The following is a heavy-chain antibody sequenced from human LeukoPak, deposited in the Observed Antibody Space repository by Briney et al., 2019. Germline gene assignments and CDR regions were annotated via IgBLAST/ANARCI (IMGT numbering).Heavy chain of an antibody. CDR1: GGSISSGGYS. V-gene: IGHV4-30-2*01. D-gene: IGHD4-17*01. Sequence: SETLSLTCAVSGGSISSGGYSWSWIRQPPGKGLEWIGYIYHSGSTYYNPSLKSRVTISVDTSKNQFSLKLSSVTAADTAVYYCARGFRTYGDYSRRPSGGSLYYYYGMDVWGQGTTVTVSS. CDR3: ARGFRTYGDYSRRPSGGSLYYYYGMDV. J-gene: IGHJ6*02. CDR2: IYHSGST.